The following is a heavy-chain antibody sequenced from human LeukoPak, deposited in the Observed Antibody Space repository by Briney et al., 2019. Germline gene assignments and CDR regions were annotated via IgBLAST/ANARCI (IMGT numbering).Heavy chain of an antibody. CDR1: GYTFTDNY. D-gene: IGHD3-3*01. Sequence: ASVKVSCKASGYTFTDNYIHWVRQAPGQGLEWMGWINPLSGGPMYAQKFQGRVTMTRDTSLSTAYIELNGLKSDDTAIYYCAREGIKTFGGWAPFDPWGQGTLVTVSS. CDR3: AREGIKTFGGWAPFDP. CDR2: INPLSGGP. J-gene: IGHJ5*02. V-gene: IGHV1-2*02.